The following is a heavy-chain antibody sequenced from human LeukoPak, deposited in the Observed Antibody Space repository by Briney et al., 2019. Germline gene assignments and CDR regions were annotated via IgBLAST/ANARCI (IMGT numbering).Heavy chain of an antibody. CDR3: ARSSSRAAAGSYFDL. CDR1: GGSISSGGYY. J-gene: IGHJ2*01. CDR2: IYYSGST. D-gene: IGHD6-13*01. Sequence: PPQTLSLTCTVSGGSISSGGYYWSWIRQHPGKGLEWIGYIYYSGSTYYNPSLKSRVTISVDTSKNQFSLKLSSVTAADTAVYYCARSSSRAAAGSYFDLWGRGTLVTVSS. V-gene: IGHV4-31*03.